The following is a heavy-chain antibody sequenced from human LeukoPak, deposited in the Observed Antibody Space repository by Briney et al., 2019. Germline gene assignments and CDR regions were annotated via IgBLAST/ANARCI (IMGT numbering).Heavy chain of an antibody. CDR3: ARDPPHYVWGSSEGGY. CDR1: GFSFSSYW. D-gene: IGHD3-16*01. V-gene: IGHV3-74*01. CDR2: INSEGSST. J-gene: IGHJ4*02. Sequence: GGSLRLSCAASGFSFSSYWTRWGRHAPGTGLVWVSRINSEGSSTSYADSVKGRFTISRDNAKNTLYLQMNSLRAEDTAVYYCARDPPHYVWGSSEGGYWGQGTLVTVSS.